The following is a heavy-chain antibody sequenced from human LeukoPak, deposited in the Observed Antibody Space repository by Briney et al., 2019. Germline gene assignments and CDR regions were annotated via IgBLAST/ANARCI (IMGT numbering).Heavy chain of an antibody. Sequence: PSETLSLTCTVSGGSISSGGYYWSWIRQHPGKGLEWIGYIYYSGSTYYNPSLKSRVTISVDTSKNQFSLKLSSVTAADTAVYYCARDLKGYRSGGSCYSGSYYYGMDVWGQGTTVTVSS. CDR2: IYYSGST. CDR3: ARDLKGYRSGGSCYSGSYYYGMDV. V-gene: IGHV4-31*03. J-gene: IGHJ6*02. D-gene: IGHD2-15*01. CDR1: GGSISSGGYY.